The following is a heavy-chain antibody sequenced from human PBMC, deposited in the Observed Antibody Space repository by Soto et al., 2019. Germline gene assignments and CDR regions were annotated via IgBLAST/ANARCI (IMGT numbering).Heavy chain of an antibody. D-gene: IGHD3-9*01. Sequence: GGSLRLSCAASGFTFSSYAMSWVRQAPGKGLEWVSAISGSGGSTYYADSVKGRFTISRDNSKNTLYLQMNSLRAEDTAVYYCAKVDDILTGYGPFDYWGQGTLVTVSS. CDR3: AKVDDILTGYGPFDY. V-gene: IGHV3-23*01. CDR2: ISGSGGST. CDR1: GFTFSSYA. J-gene: IGHJ4*02.